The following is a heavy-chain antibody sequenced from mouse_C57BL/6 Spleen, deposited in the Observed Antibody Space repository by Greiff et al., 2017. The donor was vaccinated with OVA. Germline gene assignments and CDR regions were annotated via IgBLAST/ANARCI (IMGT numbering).Heavy chain of an antibody. CDR3: ARQLGRHAMDY. Sequence: QVQLQQSGAELVRPGTSVKLSCKASGYTFTSYWMHWVKQRPGQGLEWIGVIDPSDSYTNYNQKFKGKATLTVDTSSSTAYMQLSSLTSEDSAVYYCARQLGRHAMDYWGQGTSVTVSS. CDR1: GYTFTSYW. CDR2: IDPSDSYT. V-gene: IGHV1-59*01. J-gene: IGHJ4*01. D-gene: IGHD4-1*02.